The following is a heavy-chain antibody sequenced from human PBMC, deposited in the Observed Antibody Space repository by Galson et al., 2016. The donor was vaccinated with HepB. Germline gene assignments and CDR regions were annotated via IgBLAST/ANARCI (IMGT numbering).Heavy chain of an antibody. CDR1: IRGSIYY. V-gene: IGHV4-39*01. CDR3: ASHDDSDWDY. D-gene: IGHD3-9*01. Sequence: IRGSIYYWGWIRQPPGKGLEWIGSIYHSGNTYYSPSLSPSLKSRVTISVDTSKNQFSLKLRSVTAADTAVYYCASHDDSDWDYWGQGTLVTVSP. J-gene: IGHJ4*02. CDR2: IYHSGNT.